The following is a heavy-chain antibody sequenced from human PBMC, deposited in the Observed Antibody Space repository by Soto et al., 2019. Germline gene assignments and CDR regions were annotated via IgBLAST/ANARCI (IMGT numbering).Heavy chain of an antibody. J-gene: IGHJ4*02. Sequence: PSETLSLTCTVSGGSISSYYWSWIRQPPGKGLEWIGYIYYSGSTNYNPSLKSRVTISVDTSKNQFSLKLSSVTAADTAVYYCARGYCSGGSCGLFDYWGQGTLVTVPQ. CDR3: ARGYCSGGSCGLFDY. CDR1: GGSISSYY. D-gene: IGHD2-15*01. V-gene: IGHV4-59*01. CDR2: IYYSGST.